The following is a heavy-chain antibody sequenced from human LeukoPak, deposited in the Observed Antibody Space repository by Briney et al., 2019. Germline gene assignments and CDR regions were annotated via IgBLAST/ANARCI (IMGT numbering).Heavy chain of an antibody. V-gene: IGHV4-59*01. CDR1: GGSISSYY. Sequence: SETLSLTCTVSGGSISSYYWSWIRQPPGKGLEWIGYIYYSGNTNYNPSLKSRVTISVDTSKNQFSLNLSSVTAADTAVYYCARVSSGSCLYFDYWGQGTLVTVSS. D-gene: IGHD1-26*01. J-gene: IGHJ4*02. CDR2: IYYSGNT. CDR3: ARVSSGSCLYFDY.